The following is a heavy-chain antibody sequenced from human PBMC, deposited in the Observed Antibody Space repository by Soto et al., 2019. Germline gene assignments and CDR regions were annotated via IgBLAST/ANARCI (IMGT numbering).Heavy chain of an antibody. CDR3: ARDSSEWNFLV. Sequence: QVQLQESGPGLVKPSETLSLTCSVSGGPVSRGNYYWSWIRQPPGKGLEWIGYISYIGSTKYNPSLESRVSVSVATSNTQFSLKLSSVTAADTAVYYCARDSSEWNFLVWGQGALVTVSS. V-gene: IGHV4-61*01. D-gene: IGHD1-7*01. CDR2: ISYIGST. CDR1: GGPVSRGNYY. J-gene: IGHJ4*02.